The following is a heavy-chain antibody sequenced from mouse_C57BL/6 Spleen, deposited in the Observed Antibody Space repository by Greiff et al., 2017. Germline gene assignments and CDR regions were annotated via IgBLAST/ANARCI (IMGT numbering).Heavy chain of an antibody. Sequence: QVQLQQSGAELVKPGASVKLSCKASGYTFTSYWITWVKQRPGQGLEWIGEIYPGSGSTNYNEKFKSKATLTVDKSSSTAYMQLRSLTSEDSAVYYCAGAGYNYDAAYWGQGTSVTVSA. CDR2: IYPGSGST. V-gene: IGHV1-55*01. CDR3: AGAGYNYDAAY. J-gene: IGHJ4*01. D-gene: IGHD2-12*01. CDR1: GYTFTSYW.